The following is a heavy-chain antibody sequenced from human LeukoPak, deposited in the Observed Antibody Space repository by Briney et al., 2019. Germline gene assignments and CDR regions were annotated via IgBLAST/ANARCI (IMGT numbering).Heavy chain of an antibody. J-gene: IGHJ4*02. Sequence: PGGSLRLSCAASGFTFSSYAMRWVRQAPGKGLEWVSGISGSGGSTYYADSVKGRFTISRDNSKNTLYLQMNSLRAEDTALYYCAKTGGGFIVVLVAAWGQGTLVTVSS. D-gene: IGHD2-15*01. CDR2: ISGSGGST. CDR1: GFTFSSYA. V-gene: IGHV3-23*01. CDR3: AKTGGGFIVVLVAA.